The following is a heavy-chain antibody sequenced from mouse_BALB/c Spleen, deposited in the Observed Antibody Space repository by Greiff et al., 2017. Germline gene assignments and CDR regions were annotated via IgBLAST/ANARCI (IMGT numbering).Heavy chain of an antibody. V-gene: IGHV5-12-1*01. J-gene: IGHJ2*01. CDR2: ISSGGGST. Sequence: EVQLVESGGGLVKPGGSLKLSCAASGFAFSSYDMSWVRQTPEQRLEWVAYISSGGGSTYYPDTVKGRFTISRDNAKNTLYLQMSSLKSEDTAMYYCAMTASVPYYLDDWGQGTTLTVSS. D-gene: IGHD1-2*01. CDR3: AMTASVPYYLDD. CDR1: GFAFSSYD.